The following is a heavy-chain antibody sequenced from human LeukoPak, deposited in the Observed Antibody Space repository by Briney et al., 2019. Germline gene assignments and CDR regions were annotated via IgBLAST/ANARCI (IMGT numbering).Heavy chain of an antibody. CDR1: GGSVSSGNYY. Sequence: SQTLSLTCTVSGGSVSSGNYYWNWIRQHPGKSLEWIGYIYYSGSTSYNPSLRSRVTLSGTSKNQFSLKMTSVTAADTAVYYCARSNYYASEGRFDPWGQGTLVTVSS. CDR3: ARSNYYASEGRFDP. CDR2: IYYSGST. D-gene: IGHD3-10*01. J-gene: IGHJ5*02. V-gene: IGHV4-31*03.